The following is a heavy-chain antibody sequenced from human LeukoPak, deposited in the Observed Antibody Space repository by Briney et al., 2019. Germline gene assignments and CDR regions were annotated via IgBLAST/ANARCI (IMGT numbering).Heavy chain of an antibody. J-gene: IGHJ5*02. V-gene: IGHV3-23*01. Sequence: PGGSLRLSCAASGFTFSSYAMSWVRQAPGKGLEWVSGISGNGVSTSYADSVKGLFTISRDNSKNTLYLQMNSLRAEDTAVYYCAKDSHGSGSYYNLNWFDPWGQGTLVTVSS. CDR2: ISGNGVST. CDR1: GFTFSSYA. CDR3: AKDSHGSGSYYNLNWFDP. D-gene: IGHD3-10*01.